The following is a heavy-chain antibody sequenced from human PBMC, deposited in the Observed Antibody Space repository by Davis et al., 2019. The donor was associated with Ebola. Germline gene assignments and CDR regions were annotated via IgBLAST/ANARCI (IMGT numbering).Heavy chain of an antibody. D-gene: IGHD3-10*01. CDR2: MDPDSGNT. CDR3: SRGRGSGNYP. Sequence: AASVKVSCKASGYTFTGYDINWVRQATGQGLEWMGWMDPDSGNTDYAQKLQGRVTMTRDTSVSTAYMELSSLTSEDTAVYYCSRGRGSGNYPWGQGTLVTVSS. J-gene: IGHJ5*02. V-gene: IGHV1-8*01. CDR1: GYTFTGYD.